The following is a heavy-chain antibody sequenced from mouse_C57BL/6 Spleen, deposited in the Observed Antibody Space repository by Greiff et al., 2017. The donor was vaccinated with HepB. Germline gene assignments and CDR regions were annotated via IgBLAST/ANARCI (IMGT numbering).Heavy chain of an antibody. V-gene: IGHV1-18*01. Sequence: EVQLVESGPELVKPGASVKIPCKASGYTFTDYNMDWVKQSHGKSLEWIGDINPNNGGTIYNQKFKGKATLTVDKSSSTAYMELRSLTSEDTAVYYCARSEYYGSLYYYAMDYWGQGTSVTVSS. D-gene: IGHD1-1*01. CDR3: ARSEYYGSLYYYAMDY. CDR2: INPNNGGT. J-gene: IGHJ4*01. CDR1: GYTFTDYN.